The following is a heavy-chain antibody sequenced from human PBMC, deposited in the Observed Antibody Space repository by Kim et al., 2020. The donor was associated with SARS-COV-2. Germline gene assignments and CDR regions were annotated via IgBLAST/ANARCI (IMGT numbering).Heavy chain of an antibody. D-gene: IGHD6-13*01. J-gene: IGHJ4*02. CDR3: ARIAAAAKLFDY. Sequence: GGSLRLSCAASGFTFSSYAMHWVRQAPGKGLEWVAVISYDGSNKYYADSVKGRFTISRDNSKNTLYLQMNSLRAEDTAVYYCARIAAAAKLFDYWGQGTL. CDR2: ISYDGSNK. CDR1: GFTFSSYA. V-gene: IGHV3-30*04.